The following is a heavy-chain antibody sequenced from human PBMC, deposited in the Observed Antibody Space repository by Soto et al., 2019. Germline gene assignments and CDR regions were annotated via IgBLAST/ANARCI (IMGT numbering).Heavy chain of an antibody. V-gene: IGHV2-70*01. Sequence: SGPTLVNPTQTLTLTCTFSGFSLSTSGMCVSWIRQPPGKALEWLALIDWDDDKYYSTSLKTRLTISKDTSKNQVVLTMTNMDPVDTATYYCARMGRGYCSGGSCPSYHYYRLAVWGQGTTVTVSS. CDR2: IDWDDDK. CDR1: GFSLSTSGMC. J-gene: IGHJ6*02. D-gene: IGHD2-15*01. CDR3: ARMGRGYCSGGSCPSYHYYRLAV.